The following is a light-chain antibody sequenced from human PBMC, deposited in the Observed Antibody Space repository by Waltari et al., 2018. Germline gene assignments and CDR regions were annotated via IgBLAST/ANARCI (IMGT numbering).Light chain of an antibody. CDR2: AAS. CDR3: QQANSFPWT. CDR1: QDIRNW. V-gene: IGKV1-12*01. J-gene: IGKJ1*01. Sequence: DIQMTQSPSSVSASVGDRITITCRANQDIRNWLAWYQQEAGKAPNLLIYAASSLQNGVPSRFSGSASGSDFTLTIDSLQPEDFATYYCQQANSFPWTFGQGTKVEVK.